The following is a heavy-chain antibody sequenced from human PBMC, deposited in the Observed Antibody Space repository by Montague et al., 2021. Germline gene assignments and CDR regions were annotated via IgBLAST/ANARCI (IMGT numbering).Heavy chain of an antibody. CDR2: ISYSGNTI. J-gene: IGHJ3*02. V-gene: IGHV3-48*03. CDR1: GFTFSSYE. D-gene: IGHD5-24*01. CDR3: ARSLMEMATQGVFDI. Sequence: SLRLSCAASGFTFSSYEMNWVRQAPGKGLEWLSYISYSGNTIHYADSVKGRFTISRDNAKNSMYLQMNSLRAEDTAIYYCARSLMEMATQGVFDIWGQGTMVTVSS.